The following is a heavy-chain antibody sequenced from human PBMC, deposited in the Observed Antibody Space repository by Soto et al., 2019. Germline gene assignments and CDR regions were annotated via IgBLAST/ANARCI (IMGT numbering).Heavy chain of an antibody. D-gene: IGHD2-2*02. V-gene: IGHV4-31*03. CDR2: IYYSGST. CDR3: AREEVVPAAIGDYYYYYGMDV. J-gene: IGHJ6*02. Sequence: QVQLQESGPGLVKPSQTLSLTCTVSGGSISSGGYYWSWIRQHPGKGLEWIGYIYYSGSTYYNPSHQSRVTIPVDTTKNQCSLKLSSVTAADTAVYYCAREEVVPAAIGDYYYYYGMDVWGQGTTVTVSS. CDR1: GGSISSGGYY.